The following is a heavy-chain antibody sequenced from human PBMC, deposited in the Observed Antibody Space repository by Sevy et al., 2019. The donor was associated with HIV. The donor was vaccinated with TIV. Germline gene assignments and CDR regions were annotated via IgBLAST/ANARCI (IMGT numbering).Heavy chain of an antibody. J-gene: IGHJ3*02. CDR3: ARDRRDYVWGSYRDTLSAFDAFDI. CDR2: TYYRSKWYN. Sequence: SQTLSLTCAISGDSVSSNSAAWNWIRQSPSRGLEWLGRTYYRSKWYNDYAVSVKSRITINPDTSKNQFSLQLNSVTPEHTAVYYCARDRRDYVWGSYRDTLSAFDAFDIWGQGTMVTVSS. D-gene: IGHD3-16*02. V-gene: IGHV6-1*01. CDR1: GDSVSSNSAA.